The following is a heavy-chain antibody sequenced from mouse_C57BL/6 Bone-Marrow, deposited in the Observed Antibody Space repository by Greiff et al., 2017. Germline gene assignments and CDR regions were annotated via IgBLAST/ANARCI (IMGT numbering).Heavy chain of an antibody. D-gene: IGHD1-1*01. CDR1: GYTFPDYY. J-gene: IGHJ1*03. Sequence: QVQLQQSGAELVRPGASVKLSCKASGYTFPDYYINWVKQRPGQGLEWIARLSPGSGNTYYNEKFKGKATLTAEKSSSAAYMQRSSLTSEDSAVYFCARSGYYGSSPWYFDVWGTGTTVTVSS. CDR3: ARSGYYGSSPWYFDV. V-gene: IGHV1-76*01. CDR2: LSPGSGNT.